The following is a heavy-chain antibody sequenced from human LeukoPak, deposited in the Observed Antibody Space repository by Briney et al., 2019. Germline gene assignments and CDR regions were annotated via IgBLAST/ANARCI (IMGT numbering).Heavy chain of an antibody. V-gene: IGHV4-61*08. CDR3: ARDRPGGSSLDY. D-gene: IGHD6-13*01. Sequence: SETLSLTCTVSGGSISSGDYYWSWIRQPPGKGLEWIGYIYYTGSTNYNPSLKSRVTISVDTSKNQFSLKLSSVTAADTAVYYCARDRPGGSSLDYWGQGTLVTVSS. CDR2: IYYTGST. CDR1: GGSISSGDYY. J-gene: IGHJ4*02.